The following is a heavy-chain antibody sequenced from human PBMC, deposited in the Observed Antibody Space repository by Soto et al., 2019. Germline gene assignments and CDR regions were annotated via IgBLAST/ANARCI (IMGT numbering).Heavy chain of an antibody. D-gene: IGHD6-13*01. V-gene: IGHV4-34*01. CDR2: INHSGST. CDR3: ARGHGYSSSWYY. J-gene: IGHJ4*02. CDR1: GGSFSGYY. Sequence: SETLSLTCAVYGGSFSGYYWSWIRQPPGKGLEWIGEINHSGSTNYNPSLKSRVTVSVDASKNQFSLNLTSVTAADTAVYYCARGHGYSSSWYYWGQGTLVTVSS.